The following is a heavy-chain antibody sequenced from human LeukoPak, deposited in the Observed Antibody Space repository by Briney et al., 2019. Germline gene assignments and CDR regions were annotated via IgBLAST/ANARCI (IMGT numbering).Heavy chain of an antibody. J-gene: IGHJ4*02. V-gene: IGHV3-30*02. D-gene: IGHD5-18*01. CDR3: ARSIRGYSYVLDY. CDR2: IRNDGRNK. Sequence: PGGSLRLSCAASGFTFSSYGMHWVRQAPGKGLEWVAFIRNDGRNKYYADSVKGRFTISRDTSKNTLYLHMNSLRAEDTAVYYCARSIRGYSYVLDYWGQGTLVTVSS. CDR1: GFTFSSYG.